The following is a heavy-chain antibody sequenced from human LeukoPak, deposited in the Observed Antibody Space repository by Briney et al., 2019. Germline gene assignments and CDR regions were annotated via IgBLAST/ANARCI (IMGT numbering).Heavy chain of an antibody. Sequence: SETLSLTCTVSGGSISSYYWSWIRQPAGKGLEWIGRIYTSGSTNYNPSLKSRVTMSVDTSKNQFSLKLSSVTAADTAVYYCARIRGFGADYYYYYMDVWGKGSTVTVSS. CDR2: IYTSGST. CDR1: GGSISSYY. CDR3: ARIRGFGADYYYYYMDV. D-gene: IGHD3-10*01. V-gene: IGHV4-4*07. J-gene: IGHJ6*03.